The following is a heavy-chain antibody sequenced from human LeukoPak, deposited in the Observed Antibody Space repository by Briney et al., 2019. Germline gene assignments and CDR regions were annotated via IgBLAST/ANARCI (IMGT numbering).Heavy chain of an antibody. D-gene: IGHD3-22*01. J-gene: IGHJ4*02. CDR3: ARDISTMIVVVHFDY. V-gene: IGHV1-46*01. CDR2: INPSGGST. CDR1: GYTFTSYY. Sequence: TSVKVSCKASGYTFTSYYMHWVRQAPGQGLEWMGIINPSGGSTSYAQKFQGRVTMIRDTSTSTVYMELSSLRSEDTAVYYCARDISTMIVVVHFDYWGQGTLVTVSS.